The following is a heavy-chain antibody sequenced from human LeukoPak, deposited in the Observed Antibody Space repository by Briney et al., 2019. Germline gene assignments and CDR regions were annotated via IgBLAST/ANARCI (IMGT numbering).Heavy chain of an antibody. CDR2: IYTSGST. V-gene: IGHV4-61*02. CDR1: GGSISSGDYY. J-gene: IGHJ4*02. CDR3: AREVVAGLYSSSRPDY. D-gene: IGHD6-6*01. Sequence: SQTLSLTCTVSGGSISSGDYYWSWIRQPPGKGLEWIGRIYTSGSTNYNPSLKSRVTTSVDTSKNQFSLKLSSVTAADTAVYYCAREVVAGLYSSSRPDYWGQGTLVTVSS.